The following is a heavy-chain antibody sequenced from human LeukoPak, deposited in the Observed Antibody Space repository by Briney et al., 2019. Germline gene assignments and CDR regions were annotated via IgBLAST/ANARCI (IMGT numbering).Heavy chain of an antibody. CDR1: GFTFSSYG. D-gene: IGHD4/OR15-4a*01. J-gene: IGHJ4*02. CDR3: AKDSDYGGSPSDY. CDR2: IWYDGSNK. V-gene: IGHV3-33*06. Sequence: GGSLRLSCAASGFTFSSYGMDWVRQAPGKGVEWGAVIWYDGSNKYYADSVKGRFTISRDNSKNTLYLQMNSLRAEDTAVYYCAKDSDYGGSPSDYWGQGTLVTVSS.